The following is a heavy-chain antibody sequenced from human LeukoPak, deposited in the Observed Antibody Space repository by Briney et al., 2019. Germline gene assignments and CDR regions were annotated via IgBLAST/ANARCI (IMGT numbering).Heavy chain of an antibody. CDR3: TRARCSSTSCYYYYYYMDV. Sequence: GGSLRLSCTASGFTFGDYAMSWFRQAPGKGPEWVGFIRSNPYGDTTEYAASVKGRLTISRDDSKSIAYLQMNSLKTKDTAVYYCTRARCSSTSCYYYYYYMDVWGKGTTITVSS. D-gene: IGHD2-2*01. V-gene: IGHV3-49*03. J-gene: IGHJ6*03. CDR1: GFTFGDYA. CDR2: IRSNPYGDTT.